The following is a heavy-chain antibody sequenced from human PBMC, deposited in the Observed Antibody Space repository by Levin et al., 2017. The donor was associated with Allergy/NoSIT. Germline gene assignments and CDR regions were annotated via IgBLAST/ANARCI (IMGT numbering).Heavy chain of an antibody. CDR1: GFTFSSYS. D-gene: IGHD6-19*01. CDR2: ISSSSSYI. CDR3: ARDDGHGWSYAFDM. Sequence: GGSLRLSCAASGFTFSSYSMNWVRQAPGKGPEWVSCISSSSSYIYYADSVKGRFTISRDNDKNSLYLRMNSLRAEDTAVYYCARDDGHGWSYAFDMWGQGTMVTVSS. V-gene: IGHV3-21*01. J-gene: IGHJ3*02.